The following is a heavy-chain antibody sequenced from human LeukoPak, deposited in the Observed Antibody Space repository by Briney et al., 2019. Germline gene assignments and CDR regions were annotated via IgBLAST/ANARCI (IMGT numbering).Heavy chain of an antibody. CDR3: AIGLGYCSGGSCYS. V-gene: IGHV3-23*01. CDR1: GFTFSSCA. Sequence: PGGSLRLSCAASGFTFSSCAMSWVRQAPGKGLEWVSAISGSGGSTYYADSVKGRFTISRDNSKNTLYLQMNSLRAEDTAVYYCAIGLGYCSGGSCYSWGQGTLVTVSS. CDR2: ISGSGGST. J-gene: IGHJ4*02. D-gene: IGHD2-15*01.